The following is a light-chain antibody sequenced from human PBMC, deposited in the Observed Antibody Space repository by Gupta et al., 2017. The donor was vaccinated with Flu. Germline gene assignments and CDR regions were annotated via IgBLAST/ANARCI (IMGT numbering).Light chain of an antibody. CDR1: QDVSVN. Sequence: PASLSVSPGESASLSCMTTQDVSVNLAGYQQKVGQAPRLLIYAASTRATGVPARFSGSGSGTQFTLTITGLQSEDVAVYYCQQHNHWPPAFGGGTKVEIK. V-gene: IGKV3-15*01. CDR2: AAS. J-gene: IGKJ4*01. CDR3: QQHNHWPPA.